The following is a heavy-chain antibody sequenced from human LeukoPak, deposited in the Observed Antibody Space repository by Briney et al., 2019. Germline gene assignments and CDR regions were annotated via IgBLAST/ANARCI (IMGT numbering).Heavy chain of an antibody. CDR1: RFTLSSYW. V-gene: IGHV3-7*05. D-gene: IGHD2-2*01. Sequence: GGSLRLSCVASRFTLSSYWMSWVRQAPGKGLEWVANIKQDGNEKYYVDSVEGRFTISRDNAKNSLYLQMNSLRVEDTAVYYCARDYQGHFEYWGQGTLVTVSS. CDR3: ARDYQGHFEY. J-gene: IGHJ4*02. CDR2: IKQDGNEK.